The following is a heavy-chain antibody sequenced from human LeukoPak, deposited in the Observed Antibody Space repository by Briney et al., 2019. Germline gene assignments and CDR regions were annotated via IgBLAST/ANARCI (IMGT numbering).Heavy chain of an antibody. CDR3: ARESEGGTGTSCPDY. V-gene: IGHV3-30*03. Sequence: GGSLRLSCAASGFTFSSYAMSWVRQAPGKGLEWVAGIQSNGRNKYYVDSVKGRFAISRDNSKSTLYLQVNSLRVEDTALYYCARESEGGTGTSCPDYWGQGTLVTVSS. D-gene: IGHD2-2*01. J-gene: IGHJ4*02. CDR2: IQSNGRNK. CDR1: GFTFSSYA.